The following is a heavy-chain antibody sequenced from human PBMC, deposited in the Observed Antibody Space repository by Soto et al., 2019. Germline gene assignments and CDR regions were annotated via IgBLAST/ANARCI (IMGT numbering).Heavy chain of an antibody. V-gene: IGHV4-31*03. CDR1: GGSSSSGGFY. D-gene: IGHD6-13*01. CDR2: VYYSGST. Sequence: PLETLSHTCPVSGGSSSSGGFYWSWIRHHPGKGLEWIGYVYYSGSTYYNPSLKSRVTISVDTSKNQFSLRLSSVTAADTAVYYCARDPSGIAAEGWFDPWGQGTLVTVS. CDR3: ARDPSGIAAEGWFDP. J-gene: IGHJ5*02.